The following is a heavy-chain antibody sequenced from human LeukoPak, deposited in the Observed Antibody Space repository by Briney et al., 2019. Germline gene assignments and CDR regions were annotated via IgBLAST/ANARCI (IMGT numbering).Heavy chain of an antibody. CDR3: WHSAYEAAFVF. J-gene: IGHJ4*02. CDR1: GGSISSGKW. V-gene: IGHV4-4*02. Sequence: PSETLSLTCGVSGGSISSGKWWNWVRQPPGKGLEWIGEIHHSGTTTYNPSLASRVTISLDNSKSQFSLRVTSVTAADTAVYYCWHSAYEAAFVFWGQGTLVTVSS. CDR2: IHHSGTT. D-gene: IGHD5-12*01.